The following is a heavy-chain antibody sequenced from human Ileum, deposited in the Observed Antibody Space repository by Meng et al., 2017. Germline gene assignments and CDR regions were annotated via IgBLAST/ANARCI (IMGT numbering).Heavy chain of an antibody. D-gene: IGHD3-10*01. CDR1: GYNFTSYD. Sequence: QVQLVQSEAEVRKPGASVKVSCRASGYNFTSYDIHWVRQAPGQGLEWMGWMSPNSGNTGYSQNFQGRVTLTRSTPLRTVYMELSSLQSEDTAVYYCARVVSSGTFGDWFDPWGQGTLVTVSS. CDR2: MSPNSGNT. V-gene: IGHV1-8*01. J-gene: IGHJ5*02. CDR3: ARVVSSGTFGDWFDP.